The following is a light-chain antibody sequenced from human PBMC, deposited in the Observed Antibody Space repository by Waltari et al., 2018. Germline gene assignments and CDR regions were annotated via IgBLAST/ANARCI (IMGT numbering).Light chain of an antibody. CDR1: SGHSSNI. CDR2: VNSDGSH. V-gene: IGLV4-69*01. J-gene: IGLJ3*02. CDR3: QTGGHGTWV. Sequence: QLVLTQSPSASASLGASVKLPCTLSSGHSSNIIAWHQQQPEKGPRYLMKVNSDGSHSKGDEIPDRFSGSSSGPERYLTISSVQSEDEADYYCQTGGHGTWVFGGGTKLTVL.